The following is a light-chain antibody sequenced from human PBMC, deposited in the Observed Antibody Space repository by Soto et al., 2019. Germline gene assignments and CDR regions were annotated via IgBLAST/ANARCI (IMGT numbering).Light chain of an antibody. J-gene: IGKJ2*01. CDR3: QQDYRTPNT. V-gene: IGKV4-1*01. Sequence: DIVMTQSPDSLAVSLGERATINCKSSQSVLYSSNNKNYLAWYQQKPGQPPKLLIYWASTRESGVPDRFSGSGSGTDFTLTISSLQAEDVAVYYCQQDYRTPNTFGQGTKLEIK. CDR1: QSVLYSSNNKNY. CDR2: WAS.